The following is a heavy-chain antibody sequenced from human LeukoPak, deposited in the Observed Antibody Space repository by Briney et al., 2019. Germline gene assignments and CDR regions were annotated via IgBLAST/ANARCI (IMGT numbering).Heavy chain of an antibody. CDR3: AKDAVTAISYFDY. CDR1: GITFRSYA. J-gene: IGHJ4*02. D-gene: IGHD2-21*02. V-gene: IGHV3-23*01. CDR2: ISGGGGST. Sequence: GGSLRLSCAASGITFRSYAMSWVRQAPGKGLEWVSAISGGGGSTYYADSVKGRFTISRDNSKSTLYLQMNSLRAEDTAVYYCAKDAVTAISYFDYWGQGTLVTVSS.